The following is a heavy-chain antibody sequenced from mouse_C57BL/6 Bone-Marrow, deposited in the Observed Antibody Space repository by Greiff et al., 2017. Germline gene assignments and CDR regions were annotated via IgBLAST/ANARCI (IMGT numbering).Heavy chain of an antibody. V-gene: IGHV1-55*01. CDR1: GYTFTSYW. D-gene: IGHD2-4*01. CDR2: IYPGSGST. Sequence: QVQLQQPGAELVKPGASVTMSCKASGYTFTSYWITWVKQRPGQGLEWIGDIYPGSGSTNYNEKFKSKATLTVDTSSSTAYMQLSSLTSEDSAVYYCATIYYDYDYWYFDVWGTGTTVTVSS. J-gene: IGHJ1*03. CDR3: ATIYYDYDYWYFDV.